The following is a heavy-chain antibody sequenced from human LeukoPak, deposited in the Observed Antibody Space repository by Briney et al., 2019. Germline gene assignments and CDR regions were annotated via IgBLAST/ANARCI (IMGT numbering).Heavy chain of an antibody. D-gene: IGHD3-22*01. CDR2: IYPGDSGT. Sequence: GESLKISCKGSGYRFTNYWIGWVRQMPGKGLEWMGIIYPGDSGTRYSPSFQGQVAISADKSISTASLQWSSLKASDTAIYYCARHRHYDSSSSGVFDIWGQGTMVTVSS. CDR1: GYRFTNYW. V-gene: IGHV5-51*01. J-gene: IGHJ3*02. CDR3: ARHRHYDSSSSGVFDI.